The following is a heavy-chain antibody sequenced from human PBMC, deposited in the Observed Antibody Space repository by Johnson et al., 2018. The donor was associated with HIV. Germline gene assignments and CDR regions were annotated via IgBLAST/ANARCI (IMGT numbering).Heavy chain of an antibody. V-gene: IGHV3-30*03. CDR3: ARDKGLGDAFDI. J-gene: IGHJ3*02. D-gene: IGHD3-16*01. Sequence: QVQLVESGGGVVRPGGSLRLSCAASGFRFDNHGMRWVRQAPGKGLEWVAIISYDGSNKYYAESVKGRFTISIDNSKNTLYLQMNSLRAEDTAVYYCARDKGLGDAFDILGQGTMVTVSS. CDR1: GFRFDNHG. CDR2: ISYDGSNK.